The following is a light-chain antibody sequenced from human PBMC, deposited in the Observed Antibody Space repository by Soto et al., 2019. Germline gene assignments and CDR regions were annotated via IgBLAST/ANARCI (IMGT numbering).Light chain of an antibody. Sequence: DIQMTQSPSTLSASVGDRVTITCRASQSISNWLAWYQQKPGKAPNLLIYMTSSLDSGVPSRFSGSGSGTEFPLTISSLQPDDFATYYCQQYNSYPWTFGQGTKVEIK. J-gene: IGKJ1*01. V-gene: IGKV1-5*03. CDR3: QQYNSYPWT. CDR1: QSISNW. CDR2: MTS.